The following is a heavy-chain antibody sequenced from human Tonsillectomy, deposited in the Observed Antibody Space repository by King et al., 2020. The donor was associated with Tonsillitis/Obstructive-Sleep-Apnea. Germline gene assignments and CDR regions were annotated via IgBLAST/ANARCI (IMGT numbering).Heavy chain of an antibody. V-gene: IGHV1-2*02. J-gene: IGHJ4*02. CDR2: INPNSGGT. D-gene: IGHD5-18*01. CDR3: ARGPRGYSYGSVDY. CDR1: GYTFTDYY. Sequence: QLVQSVAEVKKPGASVKVSCKASGYTFTDYYMHWVRQAPGQGLEWMGWINPNSGGTDSAQKFRGRVTMTRDTSISTAYMELSSLTSDDTAVYYCARGPRGYSYGSVDYWGQGTLVTVSS.